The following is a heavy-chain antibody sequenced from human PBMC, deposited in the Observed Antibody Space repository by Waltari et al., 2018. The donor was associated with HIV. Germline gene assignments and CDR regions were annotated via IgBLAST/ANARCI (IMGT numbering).Heavy chain of an antibody. J-gene: IGHJ4*02. Sequence: QVQLVESGGGVAQPGRSLRLSCAASGFSFRNYAMPWVRQAPGKCLEWLTLISYDETNEYYTDSVRGRFTISRDNSKNMLYLQMNNLRPEDTAIYYCVVSSFDYWGQGTLVTVSS. V-gene: IGHV3-30*03. CDR2: ISYDETNE. CDR3: VVSSFDY. CDR1: GFSFRNYA. D-gene: IGHD3-10*01.